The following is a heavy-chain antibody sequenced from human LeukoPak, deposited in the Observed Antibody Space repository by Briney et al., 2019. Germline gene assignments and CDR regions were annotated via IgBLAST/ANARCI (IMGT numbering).Heavy chain of an antibody. CDR3: ARDLGNERYSYGDYYYYGMDV. D-gene: IGHD5-18*01. CDR1: GFTFSSYW. V-gene: IGHV3-7*03. Sequence: GGSLRLSCAASGFTFSSYWMSWVRQAPGKGLEWVANIKQDGSEKYYVDSVKGRFTISRDNAKSSLYLQMNSLRAEDTAVYYCARDLGNERYSYGDYYYYGMDVWGQGTTVTVSS. CDR2: IKQDGSEK. J-gene: IGHJ6*02.